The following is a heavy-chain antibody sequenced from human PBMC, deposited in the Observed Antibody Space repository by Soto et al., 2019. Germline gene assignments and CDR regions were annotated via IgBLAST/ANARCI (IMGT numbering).Heavy chain of an antibody. Sequence: QVQLQESGPGLVKPSQTLSLTCTVSGGSISSGDYYWNWIRQPPGKGLEWIGYIYYTGSTYYNPSLKSRVTISVDTSPKQYSLRLSSVTAADTAVYYCARVVGRYYFDSWGQGTLVTVSS. V-gene: IGHV4-30-4*01. CDR3: ARVVGRYYFDS. CDR2: IYYTGST. CDR1: GGSISSGDYY. D-gene: IGHD3-10*01. J-gene: IGHJ4*02.